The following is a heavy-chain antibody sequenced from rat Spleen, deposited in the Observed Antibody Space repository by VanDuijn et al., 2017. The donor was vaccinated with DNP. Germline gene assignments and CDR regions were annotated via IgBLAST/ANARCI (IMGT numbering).Heavy chain of an antibody. CDR1: RITFSDHN. CDR3: ARSRLPGYYPFAC. CDR2: ISTSGSRA. J-gene: IGHJ3*01. Sequence: EVQLVESGGGLVQPGRSLKLSCAVSRITFSDHNMAWVRQAPKKGLEWVATISTSGSRAYYPDSVKGRFTIYRDDAKSSLYLQMNSLKSEDTATYYCARSRLPGYYPFACWGQGALVTVSS. V-gene: IGHV5-7*01. D-gene: IGHD1-4*01.